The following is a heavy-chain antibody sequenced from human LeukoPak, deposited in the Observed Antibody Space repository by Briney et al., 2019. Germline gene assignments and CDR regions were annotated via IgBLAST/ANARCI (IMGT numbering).Heavy chain of an antibody. CDR3: ARLLAYCGGDCYTDDAFDI. CDR2: MNPNSGNT. V-gene: IGHV1-8*01. D-gene: IGHD2-21*02. Sequence: ASVKVSCKASGYTFTSYDINWVRQATGQGFEWMGWMNPNSGNTGYAQKFQGRVTMTRNTSISTAYMELSSLRSEDTAVYYRARLLAYCGGDCYTDDAFDIWGQGTMVTVSS. CDR1: GYTFTSYD. J-gene: IGHJ3*02.